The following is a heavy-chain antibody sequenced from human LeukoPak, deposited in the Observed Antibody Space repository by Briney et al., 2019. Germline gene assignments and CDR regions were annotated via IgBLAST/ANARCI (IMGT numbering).Heavy chain of an antibody. V-gene: IGHV3-48*03. CDR2: ISSSGSTI. CDR1: GFTFSSYE. Sequence: PGGSLRLSCAASGFTFSSYEMNWVRQAPGKGLEWVSYISSSGSTIYYADSVKGRFTISRDNAKNSLYLQMNSLRAEDTAVYYCARGLRFGENDYYYGMDVWGKGTTVTVSS. D-gene: IGHD3-10*01. J-gene: IGHJ6*04. CDR3: ARGLRFGENDYYYGMDV.